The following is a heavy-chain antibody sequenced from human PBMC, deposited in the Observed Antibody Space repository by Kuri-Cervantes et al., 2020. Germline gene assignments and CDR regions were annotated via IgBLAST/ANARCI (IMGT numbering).Heavy chain of an antibody. D-gene: IGHD3-22*01. CDR1: GFTFSSYA. Sequence: GESLKISCAASGFTFSSYAMSWVRQAPGKGLEWVSSISSSSSYIYYADSVKGRFTISRDNAKNSLYLQMNSLRAEDTAVYYCAKSLITMIVVAWGQGTLVTVSS. J-gene: IGHJ5*02. V-gene: IGHV3-21*01. CDR3: AKSLITMIVVA. CDR2: ISSSSSYI.